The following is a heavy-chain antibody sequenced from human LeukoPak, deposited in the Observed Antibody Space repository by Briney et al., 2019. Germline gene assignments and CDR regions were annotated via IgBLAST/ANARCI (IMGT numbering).Heavy chain of an antibody. Sequence: SETLSLTCTVSGGSISSGSYYWSWIRQPAGMGLEWIGRIYTSGSTNYNPSLKSRVTISVDTSKNQFSLKLSSVTAADTAVYYCARDGWNYDILTGYKYYFDYWGQGTLVTVSS. CDR1: GGSISSGSYY. J-gene: IGHJ4*02. V-gene: IGHV4-61*02. CDR3: ARDGWNYDILTGYKYYFDY. CDR2: IYTSGST. D-gene: IGHD3-9*01.